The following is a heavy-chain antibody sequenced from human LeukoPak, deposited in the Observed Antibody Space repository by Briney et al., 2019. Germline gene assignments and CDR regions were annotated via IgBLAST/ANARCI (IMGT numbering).Heavy chain of an antibody. D-gene: IGHD6-19*01. J-gene: IGHJ4*02. Sequence: SETLSLTCTVSGGSISGYYWSWIRQPPGKGLEWIGYIYYSGDTNYNPSLKSRVTISVDTSKNQFSLKLSSVTAADTAVYYCARDRDGWYRFNYWGQGTLVTVSS. CDR1: GGSISGYY. CDR3: ARDRDGWYRFNY. CDR2: IYYSGDT. V-gene: IGHV4-59*01.